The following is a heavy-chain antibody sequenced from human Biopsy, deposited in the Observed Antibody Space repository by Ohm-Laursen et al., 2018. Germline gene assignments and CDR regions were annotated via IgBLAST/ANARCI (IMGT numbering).Heavy chain of an antibody. CDR1: GGTFSNYG. J-gene: IGHJ1*01. CDR3: ATKLTGYFHH. Sequence: SVKVSCKVPGGTFSNYGVNWVRQAPGQGLEWLGGNIPILGTGNYAQKFQDRVTVAADTSTSTATMELHSLRSDDTAVYYCATKLTGYFHHWGQGTLVIVSS. CDR2: NIPILGTG. V-gene: IGHV1-69*06. D-gene: IGHD3-9*01.